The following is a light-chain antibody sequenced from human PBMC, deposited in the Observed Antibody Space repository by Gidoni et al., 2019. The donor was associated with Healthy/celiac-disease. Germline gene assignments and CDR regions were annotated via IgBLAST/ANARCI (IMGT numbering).Light chain of an antibody. CDR1: SRDLGGYNY. CDR3: CSYAGSYTPNWV. Sequence: QSALTQPRSVSGSPGQSVTISCTGTSRDLGGYNYGSWYQQHPGKAPKLMIYDVSKRPSGVPDRLSGSKSGNTASLTISGLQAEDEADYYCCSYAGSYTPNWVFGGGTKLTVL. V-gene: IGLV2-11*01. J-gene: IGLJ3*02. CDR2: DVS.